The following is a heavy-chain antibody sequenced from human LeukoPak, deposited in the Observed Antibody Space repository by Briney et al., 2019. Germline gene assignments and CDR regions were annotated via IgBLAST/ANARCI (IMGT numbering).Heavy chain of an antibody. CDR3: AGHHPRNTVDF. V-gene: IGHV4-34*08. CDR2: INHSGST. CDR1: GFTFSSYS. D-gene: IGHD2/OR15-2a*01. J-gene: IGHJ4*02. Sequence: PGGSLRLSCAASGFTFSSYSMSWIRQPPGKGLEWIGEINHSGSTNYNPSLKSRVTISVDTSKNQFSLKLSSVTAADTAVYYCAGHHPRNTVDFWGQGTLVTVSS.